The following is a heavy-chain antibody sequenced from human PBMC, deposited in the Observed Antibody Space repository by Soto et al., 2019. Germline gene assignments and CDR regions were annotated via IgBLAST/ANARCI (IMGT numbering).Heavy chain of an antibody. CDR2: IIPILGIA. J-gene: IGHJ4*02. V-gene: IGHV1-69*02. D-gene: IGHD6-19*01. CDR1: GGTFSSYT. Sequence: QVQLVQSGAEVKKPGSSVKVSCKASGGTFSSYTISWVRQAPGQGLEWMGRIIPILGIANYAQKFQGRVTITADKSTSTAYMELSSLRSEDTAVYYCARAPTPHSSGWYDDYWGQGTLVTVSS. CDR3: ARAPTPHSSGWYDDY.